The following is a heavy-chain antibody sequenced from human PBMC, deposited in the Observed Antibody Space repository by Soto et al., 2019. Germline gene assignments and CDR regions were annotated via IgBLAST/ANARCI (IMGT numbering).Heavy chain of an antibody. CDR2: IDPSDSYT. CDR3: VRHGNGTPYYFDF. Sequence: EVQLVQSGAEVKKPGESLTISCKGSGYKFIGYWIIWVRQMPGKGLEWVGRIDPSDSYTSYSLSFQGHVTISVDKSISTAYLQWRSLQASDTAKYYCVRHGNGTPYYFDFWGRGTLVPVSS. V-gene: IGHV5-10-1*03. CDR1: GYKFIGYW. J-gene: IGHJ4*02. D-gene: IGHD1-1*01.